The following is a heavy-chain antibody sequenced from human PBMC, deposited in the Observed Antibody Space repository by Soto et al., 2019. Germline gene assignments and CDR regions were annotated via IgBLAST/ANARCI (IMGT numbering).Heavy chain of an antibody. J-gene: IGHJ3*02. CDR2: ISSNSGSL. V-gene: IGHV3-9*01. Sequence: EVQLEESGGGLVQPGRSLRLSCVASGFTFDNYAMHWVRQAPGKGLEWVSGISSNSGSLGYADSVKGRFTVSRDNAKNCLYLQVNSPRVEDTALYYCAKGVSTSWLRDGFDIWGQGTMVTASS. CDR1: GFTFDNYA. D-gene: IGHD2-2*01. CDR3: AKGVSTSWLRDGFDI.